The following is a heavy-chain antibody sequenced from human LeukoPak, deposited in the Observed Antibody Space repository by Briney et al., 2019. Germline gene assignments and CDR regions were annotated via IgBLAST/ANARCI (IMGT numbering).Heavy chain of an antibody. Sequence: GGSLRLSCAASGFTFSSYGMHWVRQAPGKGLEWVAVISYDGGNKYYADSVKGRFTISRDNSKNTLYLQMNSLTTEDTAVYYCARVRGSSGSYLDYWGQGTLVTVSS. D-gene: IGHD3-10*01. CDR2: ISYDGGNK. J-gene: IGHJ4*02. V-gene: IGHV3-30*03. CDR3: ARVRGSSGSYLDY. CDR1: GFTFSSYG.